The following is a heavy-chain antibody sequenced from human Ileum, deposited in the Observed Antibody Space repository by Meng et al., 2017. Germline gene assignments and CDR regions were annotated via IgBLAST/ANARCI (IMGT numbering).Heavy chain of an antibody. D-gene: IGHD5/OR15-5a*01. V-gene: IGHV6-1*01. CDR3: ARASGVFDYAFDV. CDR2: TYYRSKWYH. J-gene: IGHJ3*01. CDR1: GAPVSTINGV. Sequence: ETLSLTGDISGAPVSTINGVWNWIRQARSRGLEWLGRTYYRSKWYHDYAVSVKGRITIIPDTSKNQVSLQLTSVSPGDTAVYYCARASGVFDYAFDVWGQGTLVTVSS.